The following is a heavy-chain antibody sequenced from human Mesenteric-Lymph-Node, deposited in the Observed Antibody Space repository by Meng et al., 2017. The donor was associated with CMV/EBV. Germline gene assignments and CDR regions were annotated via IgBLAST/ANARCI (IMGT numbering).Heavy chain of an antibody. V-gene: IGHV3-53*01. CDR1: GFTFDDYA. CDR3: AREKRRLRFLEWSTRYFDY. Sequence: GGSLRLSCAASGFTFDDYAMHWVRQAPEKGLEWVSVIYTGGSTYYADSVKGRFTISRDNSENTVYLQMNNLRAEDTAVYYCAREKRRLRFLEWSTRYFDYWGQGTLVTVSS. D-gene: IGHD3-3*01. J-gene: IGHJ4*02. CDR2: IYTGGST.